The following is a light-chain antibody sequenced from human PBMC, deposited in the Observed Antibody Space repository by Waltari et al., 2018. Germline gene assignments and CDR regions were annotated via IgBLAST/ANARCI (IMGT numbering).Light chain of an antibody. V-gene: IGLV4-69*01. CDR1: SGYTSNI. Sequence: HLLLTQSPSASASLGASAKLTSTLSSGYTSNIVAWHQQQPEKGPRYLMKINSDGSHNKGDEIPDRFSGSSSGAERYLTISSVQPEDEADYYCQTGGHGSWVFGGGTTLTVL. J-gene: IGLJ3*02. CDR2: INSDGSH. CDR3: QTGGHGSWV.